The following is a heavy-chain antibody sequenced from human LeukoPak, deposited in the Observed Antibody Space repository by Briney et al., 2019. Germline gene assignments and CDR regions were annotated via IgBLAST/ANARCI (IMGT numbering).Heavy chain of an antibody. CDR1: GFTFSSYS. D-gene: IGHD6-13*01. CDR2: ISSSSSTI. Sequence: PGGSLRLSCAASGFTFSSYSMNWVRQAPGKGLEWVSYISSSSSTIYYADSVKGRFTISRDNAKNSLYLQVNSLRAEDTAVYYCARVAKAAAGRGADYWGQGTLVTVSS. V-gene: IGHV3-48*01. J-gene: IGHJ4*02. CDR3: ARVAKAAAGRGADY.